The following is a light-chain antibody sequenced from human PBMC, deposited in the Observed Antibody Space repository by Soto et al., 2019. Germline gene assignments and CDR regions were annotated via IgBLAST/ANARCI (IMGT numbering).Light chain of an antibody. V-gene: IGLV2-14*03. CDR3: SSYTSSSTHV. CDR2: DVS. CDR1: SSDVGAYNF. Sequence: QSVLTQPASVSGSPGQSITISCTGTSSDVGAYNFVSWYQQHPGKVPKLMIFDVSSRPSGVSDRFSGSKSGNTASLTISGLPAEDEGDDYCSSYTSSSTHVFGSGTKLTVL. J-gene: IGLJ1*01.